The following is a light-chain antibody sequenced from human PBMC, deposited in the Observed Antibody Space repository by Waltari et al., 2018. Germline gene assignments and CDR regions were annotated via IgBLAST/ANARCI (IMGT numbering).Light chain of an antibody. CDR1: QSVLYSSNNKNY. CDR2: WAS. Sequence: DIVMTQSPDSLAVSLGERATINCKSSQSVLYSSNNKNYLTWYQQKPGQPPKLLIYWASTRESGVPDLFSGSASGTDFTLTISSLQAEDVAVYYCQQYYSAPYTFGQGTKLEIK. CDR3: QQYYSAPYT. J-gene: IGKJ2*01. V-gene: IGKV4-1*01.